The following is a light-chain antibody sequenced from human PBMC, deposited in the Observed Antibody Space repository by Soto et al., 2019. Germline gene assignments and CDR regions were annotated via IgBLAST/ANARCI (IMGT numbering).Light chain of an antibody. CDR3: QSFDSSLRGSV. CDR1: SSSIGAGYD. CDR2: DNT. Sequence: QALVTQPPSVSGAPGQRVTISCTGSSSSIGAGYDVHWYQQLPGTAPKLLIYDNTNRPSGVPDRFSGSKSGTSASLAITGLQAEDEADYYCQSFDSSLRGSVFGSGTKVTVL. V-gene: IGLV1-40*01. J-gene: IGLJ1*01.